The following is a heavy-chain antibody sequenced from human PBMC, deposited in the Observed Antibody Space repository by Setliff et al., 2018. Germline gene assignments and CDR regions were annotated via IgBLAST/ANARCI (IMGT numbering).Heavy chain of an antibody. Sequence: PGGSLRLSCAASGFTFSTYAINWVRQAPGKGLEWVSAISGSGGATYYIDAVRGRFTISRDNSRNTLYLQMNSLRAEDTAVYYCANWPGTPTMTTFFGPLDYWGQGTLVTVSS. CDR1: GFTFSTYA. CDR3: ANWPGTPTMTTFFGPLDY. CDR2: ISGSGGAT. D-gene: IGHD4-17*01. V-gene: IGHV3-23*01. J-gene: IGHJ4*02.